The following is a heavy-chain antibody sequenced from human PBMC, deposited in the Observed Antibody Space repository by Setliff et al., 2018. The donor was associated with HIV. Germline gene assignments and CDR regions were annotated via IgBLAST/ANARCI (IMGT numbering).Heavy chain of an antibody. D-gene: IGHD3-22*01. CDR2: INHSGST. V-gene: IGHV4-34*01. J-gene: IGHJ6*03. CDR3: ALDSSGYYRFDYYMDV. Sequence: SETLSLTCAVYGGSFSGYYWSWIRQPPGKGLEWIGEINHSGSTNYNPSLKSRVTISVDTSKNQFSLKLSSVTVADTAVYYCALDSSGYYRFDYYMDVWGKGTTVTV. CDR1: GGSFSGYY.